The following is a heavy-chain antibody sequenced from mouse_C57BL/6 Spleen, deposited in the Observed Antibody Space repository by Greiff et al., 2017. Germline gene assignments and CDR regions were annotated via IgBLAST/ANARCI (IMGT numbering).Heavy chain of an antibody. CDR2: IDPEDGDT. CDR1: GFNIKDYY. Sequence: VQLQQSGAELVRPGASVKLSCTASGFNIKDYYMHWVKQRPEQGLEWIGRIDPEDGDTEYAPKFQGKATMTVDTSSNTAYLQLSSLTSEDTAVYYGTRHGNYVLLFDYWGQGTTLTVSS. CDR3: TRHGNYVLLFDY. J-gene: IGHJ2*01. D-gene: IGHD2-1*01. V-gene: IGHV14-1*01.